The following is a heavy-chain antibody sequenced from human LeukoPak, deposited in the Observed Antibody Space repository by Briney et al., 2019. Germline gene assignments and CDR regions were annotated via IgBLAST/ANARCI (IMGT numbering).Heavy chain of an antibody. CDR3: ARAYDSGSYSEYYFDY. V-gene: IGHV4-30-2*01. CDR1: GGSISSGGYS. J-gene: IGHJ4*02. D-gene: IGHD3-10*01. Sequence: SETLSLTCAVSGGSISSGGYSWSWIRQPPGKGLEWIGYIYHSGSTYYNPSLKSRVTISVDRSKNQFSLKLSSVTAADTAVYYCARAYDSGSYSEYYFDYWGQGTLVTVSS. CDR2: IYHSGST.